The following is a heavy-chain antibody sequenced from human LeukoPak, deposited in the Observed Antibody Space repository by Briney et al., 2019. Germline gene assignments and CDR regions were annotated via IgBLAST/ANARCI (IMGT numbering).Heavy chain of an antibody. CDR2: IYTSRNT. J-gene: IGHJ4*02. V-gene: IGHV4-4*07. CDR3: ARDPGGNSDGGY. D-gene: IGHD4-23*01. CDR1: GGSISSYY. Sequence: PSETLSLTCTVPGGSISSYYWSWMRQPAGKGLEWIAPIYTSRNTNYTPSLKSRVTMSVDTSKNQFSLKLSSVTAADTAVYYCARDPGGNSDGGYWGQGTLVTVSS.